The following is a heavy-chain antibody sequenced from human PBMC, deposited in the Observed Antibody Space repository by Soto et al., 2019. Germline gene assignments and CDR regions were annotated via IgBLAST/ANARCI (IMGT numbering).Heavy chain of an antibody. CDR3: ARRGWGSSSFFDY. J-gene: IGHJ4*02. CDR1: GASITSLYYY. V-gene: IGHV4-39*01. Sequence: SETLSLTCTVSGASITSLYYYWGWIRQPPGKGLEWIGSSYHSGSTYYAPSLMSRVAMSVDTSKNQFSLKLNSVTATDTAVYYCARRGWGSSSFFDYWGQGTLVTVSS. D-gene: IGHD6-6*01. CDR2: SYHSGST.